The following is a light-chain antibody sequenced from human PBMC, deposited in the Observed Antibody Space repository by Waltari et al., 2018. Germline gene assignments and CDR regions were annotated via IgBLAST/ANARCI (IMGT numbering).Light chain of an antibody. J-gene: IGKJ2*01. CDR2: AAS. CDR1: QSISSY. Sequence: DIQMTHSPSPLSPSVGDRVTITCRPSQSISSYLNWYQQKPGKAPKLLIYAASSLQSGVPSRFSGSGSGTDFTLTISSLQPEDFATYYCQQSYSTPYTFGQGTKLEIK. V-gene: IGKV1-39*01. CDR3: QQSYSTPYT.